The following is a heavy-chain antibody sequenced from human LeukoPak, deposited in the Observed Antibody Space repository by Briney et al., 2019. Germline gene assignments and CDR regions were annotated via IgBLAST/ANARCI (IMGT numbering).Heavy chain of an antibody. CDR1: GFTLSSYA. V-gene: IGHV3-23*01. CDR2: ISVSGNT. CDR3: ARDPFEEPPDY. D-gene: IGHD1-26*01. Sequence: GGSLRLSCAASGFTLSSYAMSWVRQGPGKGLEWVSAISVSGNTYHADSVKGRFTISRDNAKNSLYLQMNSPRAEDTAVYYCARDPFEEPPDYWGQGTLVTVSS. J-gene: IGHJ4*02.